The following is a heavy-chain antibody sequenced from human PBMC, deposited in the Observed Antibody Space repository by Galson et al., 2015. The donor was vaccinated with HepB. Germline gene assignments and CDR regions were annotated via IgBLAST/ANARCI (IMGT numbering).Heavy chain of an antibody. J-gene: IGHJ6*02. V-gene: IGHV1-69*13. D-gene: IGHD2-15*01. CDR1: GGTFSSYA. CDR3: ARVSRADRYYYYYGMDV. CDR2: IIPIFGTA. Sequence: SVKVSCKASGGTFSSYAIGWVRQAPGQGLEWMGGIIPIFGTANYAQKFQGRVTITADESTSTAYMELSSLRSEDTAVYYCARVSRADRYYYYYGMDVWGQGTTVTISS.